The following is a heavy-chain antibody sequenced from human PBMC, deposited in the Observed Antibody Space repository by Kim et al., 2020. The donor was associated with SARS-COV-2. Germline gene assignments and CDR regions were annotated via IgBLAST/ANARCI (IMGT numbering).Heavy chain of an antibody. D-gene: IGHD3-10*01. Sequence: SVKVSCKASGGTFSSYAISWVRQAPGQGLEWMGGIIPIFGTANYAQKFHGRVTITADESTSTAYMELSSLRSEDTAVYYCARDLFSLVRGRISTLWFDPWGQGTLVTVSS. CDR2: IIPIFGTA. V-gene: IGHV1-69*13. CDR1: GGTFSSYA. J-gene: IGHJ5*02. CDR3: ARDLFSLVRGRISTLWFDP.